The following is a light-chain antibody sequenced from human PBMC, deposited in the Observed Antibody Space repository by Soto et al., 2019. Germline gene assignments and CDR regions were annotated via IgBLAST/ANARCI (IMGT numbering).Light chain of an antibody. V-gene: IGKV1-39*01. CDR3: QQSHGIPYT. CDR1: QTISTY. Sequence: DIQMTQSPSSLSASVGDRVTITCRASQTISTYLNWYQQNPGKAPKLLIYGASTLQSGVPSRFSGSGSGTDFTLTISSLQPEDFATYYCQQSHGIPYTFGQGTKLEIK. J-gene: IGKJ2*01. CDR2: GAS.